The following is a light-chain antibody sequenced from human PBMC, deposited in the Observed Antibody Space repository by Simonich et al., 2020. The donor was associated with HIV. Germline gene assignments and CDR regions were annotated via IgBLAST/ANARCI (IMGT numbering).Light chain of an antibody. CDR2: AVS. CDR1: SSDVGGYNY. Sequence: QSALTQPASVSGSPGQSITISCTGTSSDVGGYNYVSWYQQHPGKAPKLMLYAVSKRPSGVSNRFSGTNSGNTASLTISGLQAEDEADYYCSSYAGSNNVVFGGGTKLTVL. CDR3: SSYAGSNNVV. V-gene: IGLV2-14*01. J-gene: IGLJ2*01.